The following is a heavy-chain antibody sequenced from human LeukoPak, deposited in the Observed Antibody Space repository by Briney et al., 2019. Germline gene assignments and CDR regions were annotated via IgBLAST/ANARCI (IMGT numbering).Heavy chain of an antibody. Sequence: GGSLRLSCAASGFTFSSYWMHWVRQAPGKGLVWVSRINSDGSSTSYADSVKGRFTISRDNAKNTLYLQMNSLRAEDTAVYYCAKPLMRDRWFGESWGQGTLVTVSS. CDR2: INSDGSST. CDR3: AKPLMRDRWFGES. V-gene: IGHV3-74*01. D-gene: IGHD3-10*01. CDR1: GFTFSSYW. J-gene: IGHJ5*02.